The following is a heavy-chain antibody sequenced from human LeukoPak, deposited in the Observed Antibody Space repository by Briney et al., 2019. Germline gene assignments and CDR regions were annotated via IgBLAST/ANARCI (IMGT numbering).Heavy chain of an antibody. CDR3: ARYSGSLGDAFDI. CDR1: GFTFSSYS. Sequence: PGGSLRLSCAASGFTFSSYSMNWVRQAPGKGLEWVSSISSSSSYIYYADSVKGRFTISRDNAKNSLYLQMNSLRAEDTAVYYCARYSGSLGDAFDIWGQGTIVTVSS. D-gene: IGHD1-26*01. V-gene: IGHV3-21*01. J-gene: IGHJ3*02. CDR2: ISSSSSYI.